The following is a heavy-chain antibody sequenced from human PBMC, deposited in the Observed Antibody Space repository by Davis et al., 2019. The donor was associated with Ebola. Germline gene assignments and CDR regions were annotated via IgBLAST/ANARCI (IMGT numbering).Heavy chain of an antibody. CDR2: IYYSGST. CDR1: GGSFSGYY. CDR3: ARTFAHYYYDSSGYYLKPNWFDP. D-gene: IGHD3-22*01. Sequence: SETLSLTCAVYGGSFSGYYWGWIRQPPGKGLEWIGSIYYSGSTYYTPSLKLRITISVDTSKNQFSLKLSSVTAADTAVYYCARTFAHYYYDSSGYYLKPNWFDPWGQGTLVTVSS. V-gene: IGHV4-39*01. J-gene: IGHJ5*02.